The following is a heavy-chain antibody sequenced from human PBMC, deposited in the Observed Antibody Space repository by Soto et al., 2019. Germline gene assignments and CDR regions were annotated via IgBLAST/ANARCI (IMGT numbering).Heavy chain of an antibody. V-gene: IGHV2-26*01. CDR3: ARMRTGYSSGWYIHY. CDR2: IFSNDEK. D-gene: IGHD6-19*01. CDR1: GFSLSNARMG. J-gene: IGHJ4*02. Sequence: QVTLKESGPVLVKHTETLTLTCTVSGFSLSNARMGVSWIRQPPGKALEWLAHIFSNDEKSYSTSLKSRLTISKDTSKSQVVLTMTNMDPVDTATYYCARMRTGYSSGWYIHYWGQGTLVTVSS.